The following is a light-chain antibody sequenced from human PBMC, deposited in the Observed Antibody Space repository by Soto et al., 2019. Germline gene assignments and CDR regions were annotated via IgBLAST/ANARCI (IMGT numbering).Light chain of an antibody. CDR3: NSYTSSNTYV. CDR1: SSDVGSYNR. V-gene: IGLV2-18*02. CDR2: EVS. J-gene: IGLJ1*01. Sequence: QSVLTQPPFVSGSPGQSVTISCTGTSSDVGSYNRVSWYQQPPGTAPKLMIYEVSNRPSGVPDRFSGSKSGNTASLTISGLQPEDEADYYCNSYTSSNTYVFGTGTKLTVL.